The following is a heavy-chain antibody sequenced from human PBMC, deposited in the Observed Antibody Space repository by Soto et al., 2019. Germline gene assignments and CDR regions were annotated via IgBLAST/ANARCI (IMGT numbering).Heavy chain of an antibody. Sequence: ASAKVSCKVSGYTLTELSMHWVRQAPGKGLEWMGGFDPEDGETIYAQKFQGRVTMTEDTSTDTAYMELSSLRSEDTAVYYCATDSAHAHYYGMDVWGQGTTVTVSS. CDR1: GYTLTELS. V-gene: IGHV1-24*01. J-gene: IGHJ6*02. CDR3: ATDSAHAHYYGMDV. D-gene: IGHD1-26*01. CDR2: FDPEDGET.